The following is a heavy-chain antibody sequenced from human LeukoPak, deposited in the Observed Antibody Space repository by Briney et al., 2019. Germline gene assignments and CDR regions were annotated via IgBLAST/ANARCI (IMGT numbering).Heavy chain of an antibody. CDR1: GFSLSTSGVG. Sequence: SGPTLVKPTQTLTLTCTFSGFSLSTSGVGVGWIRQPPGKALEWLALIYWNDDKRYSPSLKSRLTITKDTSKNQVVLTMTNMDPVDTATYYCAHQRGVIVYFDYWGQGTLVTVSS. CDR2: IYWNDDK. J-gene: IGHJ4*02. D-gene: IGHD3-10*01. CDR3: AHQRGVIVYFDY. V-gene: IGHV2-5*01.